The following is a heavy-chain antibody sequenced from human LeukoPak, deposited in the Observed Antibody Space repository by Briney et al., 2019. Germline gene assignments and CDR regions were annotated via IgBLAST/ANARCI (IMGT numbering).Heavy chain of an antibody. Sequence: SETLSLTCAVYGGSFSGYYWSWIRQPPGKGLEWIGEINHSGSTNYNPSLKSRVTISVDTSKNQFSLKLSSVTAADTAVYYCASVPRGGKSTRDYWGRGTLVTVSS. D-gene: IGHD4-23*01. CDR3: ASVPRGGKSTRDY. V-gene: IGHV4-34*01. J-gene: IGHJ4*02. CDR2: INHSGST. CDR1: GGSFSGYY.